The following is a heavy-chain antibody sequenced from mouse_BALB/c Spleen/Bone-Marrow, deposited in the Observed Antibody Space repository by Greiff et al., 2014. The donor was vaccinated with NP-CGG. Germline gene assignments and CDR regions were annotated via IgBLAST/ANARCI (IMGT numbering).Heavy chain of an antibody. D-gene: IGHD2-4*01. CDR1: GFTFSSYG. V-gene: IGHV5-6*02. Sequence: DVMLVESGGDLVKPGVSLKLSCAASGFTFSSYGMSWVRQTPDKRLEWVATISSGGSYTYYPDSVKGRFTISRDNAKNTLYLQMSSLKSEDTAMYYCARHDYDEENFDYWGQGTTLTVSS. CDR2: ISSGGSYT. J-gene: IGHJ2*01. CDR3: ARHDYDEENFDY.